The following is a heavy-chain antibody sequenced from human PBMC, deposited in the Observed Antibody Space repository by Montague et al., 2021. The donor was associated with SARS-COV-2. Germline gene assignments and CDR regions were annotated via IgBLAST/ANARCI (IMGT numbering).Heavy chain of an antibody. CDR3: ARGRYSSSWYGERRNGFDP. CDR1: GGSFSGYY. D-gene: IGHD6-13*01. CDR2: INHSGST. Sequence: SETLSLTCAVYGGSFSGYYWSWIRQPPGKGLEWIGEINHSGSTNYNPSLKSRVTISVDTSQNQFSLKLSSVTAADTAVYYCARGRYSSSWYGERRNGFDPWGQGTLVTVSS. J-gene: IGHJ5*02. V-gene: IGHV4-34*01.